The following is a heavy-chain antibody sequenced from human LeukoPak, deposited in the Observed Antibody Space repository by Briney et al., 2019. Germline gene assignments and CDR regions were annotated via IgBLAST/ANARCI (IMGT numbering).Heavy chain of an antibody. Sequence: SETLSLTCAVSGGSISSSNWWSWVRQPPGKGLEWIGEIYHSGSTNYNPSLKSRVTISVDKSKNQFSLKLSSVTAADTAVYYCAREVYDSSGYYYPFDYWGQGTLVTVSS. CDR1: GGSISSSNW. CDR2: IYHSGST. D-gene: IGHD3-22*01. CDR3: AREVYDSSGYYYPFDY. J-gene: IGHJ4*02. V-gene: IGHV4-4*02.